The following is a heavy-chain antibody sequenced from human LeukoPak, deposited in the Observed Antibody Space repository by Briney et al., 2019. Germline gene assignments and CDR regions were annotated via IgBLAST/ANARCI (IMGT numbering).Heavy chain of an antibody. D-gene: IGHD4-17*01. Sequence: ASVKVSCKASGYTFTGYYMHWVRQAPGQGLEWMGWINPNSGGTNYAQKFQGWVTMTRDTSISTAYMELSRLRSDDTAVYYCARVPRGDSGYGDYGAIDDAFDIWGQGTMVTVSS. CDR2: INPNSGGT. CDR1: GYTFTGYY. J-gene: IGHJ3*02. CDR3: ARVPRGDSGYGDYGAIDDAFDI. V-gene: IGHV1-2*04.